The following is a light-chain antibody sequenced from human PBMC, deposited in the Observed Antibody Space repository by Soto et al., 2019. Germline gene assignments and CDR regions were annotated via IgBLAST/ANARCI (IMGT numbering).Light chain of an antibody. CDR2: DAS. CDR1: QSISSY. V-gene: IGKV3-11*01. Sequence: EIVLTQSPATLSLSPGERATLSCRASQSISSYLAWYQQKPGQAPRLLIYDASTRATGIPARFSGSGSGADFTLTISYLEPEDFAVYYCQQRGNWPLTFGGGTKVEI. CDR3: QQRGNWPLT. J-gene: IGKJ4*01.